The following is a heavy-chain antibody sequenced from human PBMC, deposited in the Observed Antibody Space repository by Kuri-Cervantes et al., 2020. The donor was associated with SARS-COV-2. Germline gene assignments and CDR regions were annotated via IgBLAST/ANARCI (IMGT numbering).Heavy chain of an antibody. CDR2: INPDGSYT. V-gene: IGHV3-74*01. CDR3: ARDGYSGSYYDY. CDR1: GFTFSGHW. Sequence: GGSLRLSCAASGFTFSGHWIHWVRQAPGKGLVWVSRINPDGSYTNNADSVKGRFTLSRDNAKNMLFLQMSSLRVEDTAVYYCARDGYSGSYYDYWGQGTLVTVSS. D-gene: IGHD1-26*01. J-gene: IGHJ4*02.